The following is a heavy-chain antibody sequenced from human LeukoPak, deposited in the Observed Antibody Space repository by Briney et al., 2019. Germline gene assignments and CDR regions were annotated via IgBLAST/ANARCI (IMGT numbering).Heavy chain of an antibody. J-gene: IGHJ5*02. Sequence: PSETLSLTCAVYGGSFSGYYWSWIPQPPGKGLEWIGEINHSGSTNYNPSLKSRVTIPVHTSKNQFSLRLTSVTAADAAVYYCAPRKDYGPFDPWGQGTLVTVSS. CDR3: APRKDYGPFDP. D-gene: IGHD4-17*01. CDR1: GGSFSGYY. V-gene: IGHV4-34*01. CDR2: INHSGST.